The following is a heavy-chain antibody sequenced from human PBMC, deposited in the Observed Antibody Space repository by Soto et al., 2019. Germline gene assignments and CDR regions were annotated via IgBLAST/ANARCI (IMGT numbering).Heavy chain of an antibody. CDR1: GFTFSSYN. V-gene: IGHV3-48*01. CDR3: ASPLKAFDI. Sequence: PGGSLRLSCAASGFTFSSYNMNWVRQAPGRGLEWVSYISNTSTTIYYADSVKGRFTISRDNAKNSLYLQMNSLRAEDTAVYYCASPLKAFDIWGQGTMVPVSS. CDR2: ISNTSTTI. J-gene: IGHJ3*02.